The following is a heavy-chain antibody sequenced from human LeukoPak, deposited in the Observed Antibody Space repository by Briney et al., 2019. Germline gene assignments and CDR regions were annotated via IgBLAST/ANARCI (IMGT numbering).Heavy chain of an antibody. V-gene: IGHV3-21*01. J-gene: IGHJ6*04. D-gene: IGHD3-9*01. CDR2: ISSSSSYI. CDR1: GFTFSSYS. Sequence: GGSLTLSCAASGFTFSSYSMNWVRQAPGKGLEWVSSISSSSSYIYYADSVKGRFTISRDNAKNSLYLQMNSLRDEDTAVYYCAGDYDILTGYAPYYYYGMDVWGKGTTVTVSS. CDR3: AGDYDILTGYAPYYYYGMDV.